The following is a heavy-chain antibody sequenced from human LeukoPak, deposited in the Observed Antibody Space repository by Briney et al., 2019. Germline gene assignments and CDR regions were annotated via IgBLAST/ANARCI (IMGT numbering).Heavy chain of an antibody. J-gene: IGHJ4*02. CDR3: AARYYYDSSGDGGGL. CDR2: IKQDGSEK. CDR1: GFTFSSYW. D-gene: IGHD3-22*01. V-gene: IGHV3-7*01. Sequence: PGGSLRLSCAASGFTFSSYWMSWVRQAPGKGLEWVANIKQDGSEKYYVDSVKGRFTISRDNAKNSLYPQMNSLRAEDTAVYYCAARYYYDSSGDGGGLWGQGTLVTVSS.